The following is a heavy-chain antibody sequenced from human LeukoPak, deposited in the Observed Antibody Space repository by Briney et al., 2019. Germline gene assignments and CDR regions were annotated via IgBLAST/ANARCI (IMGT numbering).Heavy chain of an antibody. CDR3: AKSYCSGGTCHSYLPYFFDY. CDR2: ISDGGHST. Sequence: PGGSLRLSCAASGFTFSNFAMSWVRQTPGKGLQWVSSISDGGHSTYFADSVRGRFTLSRYNSNNIVYLQMNNLGVEDTAMYYCAKSYCSGGTCHSYLPYFFDYRGQGTLVTVSP. V-gene: IGHV3-23*01. J-gene: IGHJ4*02. D-gene: IGHD2-15*01. CDR1: GFTFSNFA.